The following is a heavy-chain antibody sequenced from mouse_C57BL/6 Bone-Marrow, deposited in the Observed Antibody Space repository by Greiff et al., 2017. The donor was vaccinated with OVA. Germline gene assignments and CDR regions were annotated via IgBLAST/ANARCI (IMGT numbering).Heavy chain of an antibody. V-gene: IGHV5-16*01. CDR3: ARATYYYHYYAMDY. D-gene: IGHD1-1*01. J-gene: IGHJ4*01. CDR2: INYDGSST. Sequence: EVKLMESEGGLVQPGSSMKLSCTASGFTFSDYYMAWVRQVPEKGLEWVANINYDGSSTYYLDSLKSRFIISRDNAKNILYLQMSSLKSEDTATYYCARATYYYHYYAMDYWGQGTSVTVSS. CDR1: GFTFSDYY.